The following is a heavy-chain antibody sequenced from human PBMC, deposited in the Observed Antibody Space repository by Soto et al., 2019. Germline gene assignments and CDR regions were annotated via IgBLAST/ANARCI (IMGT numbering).Heavy chain of an antibody. J-gene: IGHJ5*01. CDR1: RGSVSSDLFY. V-gene: IGHV4-61*01. CDR2: IYNSRST. D-gene: IGHD3-10*01. Sequence: QVQLQESGPGLLRPSETLSLTCAVSRGSVSSDLFYWSWIRQPPGKGLEWIGYIYNSRSTNYNTSLKSRVTMSLDTPDNQFFLKLTSVTAADPAVYYCAREKRAGNWFDSWGQGTLVTVSS. CDR3: AREKRAGNWFDS.